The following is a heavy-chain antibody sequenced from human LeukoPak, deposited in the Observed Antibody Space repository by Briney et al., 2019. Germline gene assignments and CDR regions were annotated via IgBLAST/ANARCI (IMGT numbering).Heavy chain of an antibody. CDR3: ARESYGTTTYYFDY. Sequence: ASVKVSCKASGYTFTSYDINWVRQATGQGLEWMGWMNPNSGNTGYAQKFQGRVTITRNTSISTAYMELSSLRSEDTAVYYCARESYGTTTYYFDYWGQGTLVTVSS. D-gene: IGHD1-7*01. J-gene: IGHJ4*02. CDR1: GYTFTSYD. CDR2: MNPNSGNT. V-gene: IGHV1-8*03.